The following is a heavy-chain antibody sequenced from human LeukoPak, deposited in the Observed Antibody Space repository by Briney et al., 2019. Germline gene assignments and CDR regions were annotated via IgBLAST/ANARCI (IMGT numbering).Heavy chain of an antibody. CDR1: GFSLMNDRMG. CDR3: ARTRFDENHYESTGLRFNWYFDL. V-gene: IGHV2-26*01. J-gene: IGHJ2*01. CDR2: ISSNDEK. Sequence: SGPVLVKPTEALTLTCTVSGFSLMNDRMGVSWVRQTPGKALEWLAHISSNDEKCYGTSLKSRLTISRDTSKSQVVLIMTNMDPVDAGTYYCARTRFDENHYESTGLRFNWYFDLWGRGTLAIVSS. D-gene: IGHD3-22*01.